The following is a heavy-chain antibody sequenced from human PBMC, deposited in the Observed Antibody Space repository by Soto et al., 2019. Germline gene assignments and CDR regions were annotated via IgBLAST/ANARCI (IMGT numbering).Heavy chain of an antibody. Sequence: EVELVESGGGLAQTGRSLRLSCAGSGFTFDDSDMYWVRQAPGKGLEWVSGISWSSGTIGYADSVKCRFTISRDNAKNSLYLEMSPLRPEDTAIYYCVKSPWSRRGDLDLWGRGTLVTVSS. D-gene: IGHD2-8*01. CDR1: GFTFDDSD. CDR3: VKSPWSRRGDLDL. V-gene: IGHV3-9*01. CDR2: ISWSSGTI. J-gene: IGHJ2*01.